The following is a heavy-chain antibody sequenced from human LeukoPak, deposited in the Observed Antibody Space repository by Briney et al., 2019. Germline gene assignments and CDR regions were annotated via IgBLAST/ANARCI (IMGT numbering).Heavy chain of an antibody. CDR3: AKSESPPEYSSPIFDY. Sequence: GGSLGLSCAASGFTFSSYAMSWVRQAPGKGLEWVSAISGSGGSTYYADSVKGRFTTSRDNSKNTLYLQMNSLRAEDTAVYYCAKSESPPEYSSPIFDYWGQGTLVTVSS. CDR2: ISGSGGST. D-gene: IGHD6-6*01. V-gene: IGHV3-23*01. CDR1: GFTFSSYA. J-gene: IGHJ4*02.